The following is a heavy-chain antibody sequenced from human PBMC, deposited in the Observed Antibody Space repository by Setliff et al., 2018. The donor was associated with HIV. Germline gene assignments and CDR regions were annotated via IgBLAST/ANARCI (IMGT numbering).Heavy chain of an antibody. CDR2: ISLYNEYK. D-gene: IGHD1-1*01. V-gene: IGHV1-18*01. J-gene: IGHJ4*02. CDR3: ARTQYTTTWPGNY. CDR1: GYTYINYG. Sequence: ASVKVSCKTSGYTYINYGVNRVRQAPGQGLEWVAWISLYNEYKYYAPHFLGRVTMSTDTSTSTVDLELRGLRADDTAIYYCARTQYTTTWPGNYWGQGTLVTVS.